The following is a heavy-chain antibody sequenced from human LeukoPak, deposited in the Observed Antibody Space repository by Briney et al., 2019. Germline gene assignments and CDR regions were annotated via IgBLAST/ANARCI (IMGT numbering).Heavy chain of an antibody. J-gene: IGHJ4*02. CDR1: GGTFSSYA. CDR3: ARVHPPTYYDFWSGYSH. Sequence: SVKVSCKTSGGTFSSYAISWVRQAPGQGLEWMGRIIPILGIANYAQKFQGRVTITADKSTSTAYMELSSLRSEDTAVYYCARVHPPTYYDFWSGYSHWGQGTLVTVSS. D-gene: IGHD3-3*01. V-gene: IGHV1-69*04. CDR2: IIPILGIA.